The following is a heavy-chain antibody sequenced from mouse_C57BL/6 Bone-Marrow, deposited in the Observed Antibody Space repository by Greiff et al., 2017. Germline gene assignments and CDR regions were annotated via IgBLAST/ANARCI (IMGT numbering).Heavy chain of an antibody. D-gene: IGHD2-5*01. J-gene: IGHJ1*03. V-gene: IGHV1-55*01. CDR1: GYTFTSYW. Sequence: QVQLQQPGAELVKPGASVKLSCKASGYTFTSYWITWVKQRPGQGLEWLGDIYPGSGSNHYNGKFKSKATLTVDTSSSTAYMQLSSLTSEDSAVYYGARPYYSNCWDFDIWGTGTTVTVPS. CDR3: ARPYYSNCWDFDI. CDR2: IYPGSGSN.